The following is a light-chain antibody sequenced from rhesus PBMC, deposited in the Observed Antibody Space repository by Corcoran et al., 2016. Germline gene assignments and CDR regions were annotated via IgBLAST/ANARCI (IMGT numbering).Light chain of an antibody. CDR2: DAS. V-gene: IGKV1-38*01. CDR1: QGISSY. Sequence: DIQLTQSPSSLSASVGDRVTITCRASQGISSYLAWYQQKSGKAPNLLIYDASNLQRGVPSRFSDSGSGTEFTLTISSLQPEDFATYYCQQRNSYPLTFGGGTKVEIK. J-gene: IGKJ4*01. CDR3: QQRNSYPLT.